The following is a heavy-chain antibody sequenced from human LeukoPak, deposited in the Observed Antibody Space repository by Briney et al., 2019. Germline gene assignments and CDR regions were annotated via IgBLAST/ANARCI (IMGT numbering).Heavy chain of an antibody. D-gene: IGHD1-26*01. Sequence: SETLSLTCTVSGGSISSYYWSWIRRPPGKGLEWIGYIYYSGSTNYNPSLKSRVTISVDTSKNQFSLKLSSGTAADTAVYYCARQQAGAKYYFDYWGQGTLVTVSS. CDR1: GGSISSYY. CDR2: IYYSGST. V-gene: IGHV4-59*08. CDR3: ARQQAGAKYYFDY. J-gene: IGHJ4*02.